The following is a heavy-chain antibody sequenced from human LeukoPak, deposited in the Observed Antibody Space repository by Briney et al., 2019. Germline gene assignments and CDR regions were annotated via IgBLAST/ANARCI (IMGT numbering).Heavy chain of an antibody. CDR3: ARDGSPYSSSWYWDYYYYMDV. D-gene: IGHD6-13*01. J-gene: IGHJ6*03. CDR1: GYTFTDYY. V-gene: IGHV1-2*02. CDR2: IGPNSGDT. Sequence: GASVKVSCKTSGYTFTDYYIHWVRQAPGQGLEWMGWIGPNSGDTNYAQRFQGRVTMTRDTSISTAYMELSRLRSDDTAVYYCARDGSPYSSSWYWDYYYYMDVWGKGTTVTISS.